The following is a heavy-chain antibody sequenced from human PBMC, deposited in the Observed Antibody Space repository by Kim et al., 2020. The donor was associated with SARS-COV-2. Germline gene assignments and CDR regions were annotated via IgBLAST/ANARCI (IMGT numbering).Heavy chain of an antibody. Sequence: GGSLRLSCAASGFTFSSYAMSWVRQAPGKGLEWVSVIYSGGSSTYYADSVKGRFTISRDNSKNTLYLQMNSLRAEDTAVYYCAKGSYPVYSSSWSRDDAFDIWGQGTMVTVSS. CDR1: GFTFSSYA. J-gene: IGHJ3*02. V-gene: IGHV3-23*03. D-gene: IGHD6-13*01. CDR3: AKGSYPVYSSSWSRDDAFDI. CDR2: IYSGGSST.